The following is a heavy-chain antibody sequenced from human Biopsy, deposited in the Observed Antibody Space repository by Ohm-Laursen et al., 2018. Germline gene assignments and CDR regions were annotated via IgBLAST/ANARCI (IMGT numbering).Heavy chain of an antibody. CDR2: ISGGGTI. CDR1: GFSFSDYH. V-gene: IGHV3-11*01. CDR3: ARDTRWSPYSMDV. Sequence: SLRLSCAASGFSFSDYHMRWIRQAPGRGLEWVSYISGGGTIYYGDSMKGRVTISRDNAKNSLYLQMHILRAEDTAVYYCARDTRWSPYSMDVWGQETTVTVSS. J-gene: IGHJ6*02. D-gene: IGHD4-23*01.